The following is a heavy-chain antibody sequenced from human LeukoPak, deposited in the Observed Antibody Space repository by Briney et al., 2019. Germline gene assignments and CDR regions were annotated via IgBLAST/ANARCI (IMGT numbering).Heavy chain of an antibody. D-gene: IGHD3-9*01. V-gene: IGHV3-30*04. Sequence: HTGRSLRLSCAASGFTFSSYAMHWVRQAPGKGLEWVAVISYDGSNKYYADSVKGRFTISRDNSKNTLYLQMNSLRAEDTAVYYCARGAMGILTGSTHDAFDIWGQGTMVTVSS. CDR1: GFTFSSYA. J-gene: IGHJ3*02. CDR2: ISYDGSNK. CDR3: ARGAMGILTGSTHDAFDI.